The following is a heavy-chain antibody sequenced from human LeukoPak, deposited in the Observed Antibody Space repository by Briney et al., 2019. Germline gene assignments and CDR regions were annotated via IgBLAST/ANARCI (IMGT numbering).Heavy chain of an antibody. Sequence: ASEKLSCKASGYTFTSYYINWVRQPPGQGLEWMGIINPNGGSTGYAQKFQGRVTMTRDTSTSTVYMEPSSLSSEDTAVYDSARDLSEFTFYPWGQGTLVTLSP. CDR3: ARDLSEFTFYP. J-gene: IGHJ5*02. D-gene: IGHD1-26*01. CDR1: GYTFTSYY. CDR2: INPNGGST. V-gene: IGHV1-46*01.